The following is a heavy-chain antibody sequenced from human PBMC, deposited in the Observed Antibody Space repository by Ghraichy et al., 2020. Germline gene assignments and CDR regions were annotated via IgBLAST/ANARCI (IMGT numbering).Heavy chain of an antibody. J-gene: IGHJ5*02. D-gene: IGHD3-22*01. CDR2: VYYNGST. Sequence: SETLSLTCAVSGGSIRSYHWWSWVRQPPGKGLEWIGEVYYNGSTNCNPSLKSRATMSVDMYKNQFSLRLTSVTAAATAVYYCTREAFTFIENWFDPWGPGTLVTVSA. CDR3: TREAFTFIENWFDP. V-gene: IGHV4-4*02. CDR1: GGSIRSYHW.